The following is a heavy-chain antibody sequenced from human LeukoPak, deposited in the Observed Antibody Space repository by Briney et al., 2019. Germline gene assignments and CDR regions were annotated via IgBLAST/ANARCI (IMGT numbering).Heavy chain of an antibody. CDR2: ISSSSSYI. CDR1: GFTFSSYS. D-gene: IGHD2-21*01. J-gene: IGHJ4*02. CDR3: ARADGDWLDY. V-gene: IGHV3-21*01. Sequence: GGSLSLSCAASGFTFSSYSMNWVRQAPGKGLEWVSSISSSSSYIYYADSVKGRFTISRDNAKNSLYLQMNSLRAEDTAVYYCARADGDWLDYWGQGTLVTVSS.